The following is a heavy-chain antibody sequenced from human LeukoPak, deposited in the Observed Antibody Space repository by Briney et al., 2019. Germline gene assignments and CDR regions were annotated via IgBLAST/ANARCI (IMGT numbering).Heavy chain of an antibody. D-gene: IGHD2-21*02. CDR3: ARDPPLTLDF. J-gene: IGHJ4*02. Sequence: GGSLRLSCAASGFTFSSYEMNWVRQAPGKGLEWVSFISISGSTIYYADSVKGRFTISRDNAKNSLYLQMNSLRAEDTAVYYCARDPPLTLDFWGQGTLVTVSS. V-gene: IGHV3-48*03. CDR1: GFTFSSYE. CDR2: ISISGSTI.